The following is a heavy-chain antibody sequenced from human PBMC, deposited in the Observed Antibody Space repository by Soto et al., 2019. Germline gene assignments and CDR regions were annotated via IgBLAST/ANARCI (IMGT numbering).Heavy chain of an antibody. CDR3: ARGYGGS. D-gene: IGHD5-18*01. Sequence: GSLRLSCAASGFTFSSYAIHWVRQAPGKGLEWVAVIWYDGSNNRYADSVKGRFTISRDNSKNMAYLQMNSLRAEDTAVYYCARGYGGSWGQGTLVTVSS. CDR1: GFTFSSYA. CDR2: IWYDGSNN. V-gene: IGHV3-33*01. J-gene: IGHJ4*02.